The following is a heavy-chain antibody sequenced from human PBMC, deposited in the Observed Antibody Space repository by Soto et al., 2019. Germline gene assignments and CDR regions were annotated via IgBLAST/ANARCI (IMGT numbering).Heavy chain of an antibody. CDR2: TYYRSKWYN. J-gene: IGHJ6*02. Sequence: SRTLSLTCAISGDSVSSNSAAWNWIRQSPSRGLEWLGRTYYRSKWYNDYAVSVKSRITINPDTSKNQFSLQLNSVTPEDTAVYYCARDRQLVLPLYDYYYGMDVWGQGTTVTVSS. V-gene: IGHV6-1*01. D-gene: IGHD6-6*01. CDR1: GDSVSSNSAA. CDR3: ARDRQLVLPLYDYYYGMDV.